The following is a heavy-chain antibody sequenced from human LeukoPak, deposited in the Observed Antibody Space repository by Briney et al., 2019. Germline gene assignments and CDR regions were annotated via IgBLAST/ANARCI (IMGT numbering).Heavy chain of an antibody. J-gene: IGHJ4*02. CDR2: ISYDGSNK. CDR3: AKVEDYYDTSGPFDY. V-gene: IGHV3-30-3*01. Sequence: GRSLRLSCAASGFTFSSYAMHWVRQAPGKGLEWVAVISYDGSNKYYADSVKGRFTISRDNSKNTLYLQMNYLRAEDTAVYYCAKVEDYYDTSGPFDYWGQGTLVTVSS. D-gene: IGHD3-22*01. CDR1: GFTFSSYA.